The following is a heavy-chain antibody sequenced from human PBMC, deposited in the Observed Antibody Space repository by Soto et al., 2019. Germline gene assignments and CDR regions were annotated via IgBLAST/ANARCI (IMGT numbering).Heavy chain of an antibody. V-gene: IGHV4-34*01. Sequence: QVQLQQWGAGLLKPSETLSLTCAVYGGSFSGYYWSWIRQPPGKGLEWIGEINHSGSTNYNPSLKSRVTISVDTSKNQFSLKLSSVTAADTAVYYCARVGTVTTYYYYYYGMDVWVQGTTVTGSS. J-gene: IGHJ6*02. CDR2: INHSGST. D-gene: IGHD4-17*01. CDR1: GGSFSGYY. CDR3: ARVGTVTTYYYYYYGMDV.